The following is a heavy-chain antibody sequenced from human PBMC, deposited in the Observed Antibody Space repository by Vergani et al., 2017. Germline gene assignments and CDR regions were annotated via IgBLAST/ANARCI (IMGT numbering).Heavy chain of an antibody. D-gene: IGHD3-22*01. J-gene: IGHJ6*02. V-gene: IGHV4-4*07. CDR1: GGSISSYY. CDR2: IYTSGST. CDR3: ARDMYYYDSSGQKYYYYYGMDV. Sequence: QVQLQESGPGLVKPSETLSLTCTVSGGSISSYYWSWIRQPAGKGLEWIGRIYTSGSTNYNPSLKSRVTMSVDTSKNQFSLKLSSVTAADTAVYYCARDMYYYDSSGQKYYYYYGMDVWGQGTTVTVSS.